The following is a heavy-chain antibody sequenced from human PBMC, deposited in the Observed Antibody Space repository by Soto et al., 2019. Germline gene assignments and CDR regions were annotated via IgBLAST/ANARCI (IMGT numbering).Heavy chain of an antibody. CDR1: GYTFSIYG. CDR3: VRDLDGSGSYYTDY. Sequence: VASVKVSCKASGYTFSIYGINWVRQAPGQGLEWMGWIRPNNGNTKYAQNLQGRVTMTTDTSTSTAYMELKSLRSDDTAVYYCVRDLDGSGSYYTDYWGPGTLVTVSS. D-gene: IGHD3-10*01. V-gene: IGHV1-18*01. CDR2: IRPNNGNT. J-gene: IGHJ4*02.